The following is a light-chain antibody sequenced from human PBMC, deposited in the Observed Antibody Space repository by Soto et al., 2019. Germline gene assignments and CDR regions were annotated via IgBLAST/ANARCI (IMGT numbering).Light chain of an antibody. Sequence: QSALTQPASVSGSPGQSITISCTGTSSDVGGYNSVCWHQQHPGKAPKLMIYEVYNRPSGVSDRFSASKSGNTASLTISGLQADEEADYYCSSFKSLNTWVFGGGTKLTVL. V-gene: IGLV2-14*01. CDR1: SSDVGGYNS. CDR2: EVY. CDR3: SSFKSLNTWV. J-gene: IGLJ3*02.